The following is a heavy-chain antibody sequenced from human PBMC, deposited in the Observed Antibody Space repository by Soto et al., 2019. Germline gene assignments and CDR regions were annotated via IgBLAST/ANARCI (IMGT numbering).Heavy chain of an antibody. J-gene: IGHJ5*02. Sequence: EVQLLESGGGLVQPGGSLRLSCAASGFTFSSYAMSWVRQAPGKGLEWVSVISGSGGSTYYADSVKGLFTISRDNSKNTLYLKMNSLRAEDTAIYFCAKDSRLTTLTTFGTNWFDPWGQGTMVTVS. V-gene: IGHV3-23*01. D-gene: IGHD4-17*01. CDR1: GFTFSSYA. CDR3: AKDSRLTTLTTFGTNWFDP. CDR2: ISGSGGST.